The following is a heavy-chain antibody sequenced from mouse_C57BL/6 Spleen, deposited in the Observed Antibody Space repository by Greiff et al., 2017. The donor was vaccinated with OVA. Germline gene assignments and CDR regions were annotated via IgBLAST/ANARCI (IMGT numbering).Heavy chain of an antibody. J-gene: IGHJ1*03. V-gene: IGHV1-64*01. CDR2: IHPNSGST. Sequence: QVQLKQPGAELVKPGASVKLSCKASGYTFTSYWMHWVKQRPGQGLEWIGMIHPNSGSTNYNVKFKSKATLTVDKSSSTAYMQLSSLTSEDSAVYYCASVTGTNWYFDVWGTGTTVTVSS. D-gene: IGHD4-1*01. CDR1: GYTFTSYW. CDR3: ASVTGTNWYFDV.